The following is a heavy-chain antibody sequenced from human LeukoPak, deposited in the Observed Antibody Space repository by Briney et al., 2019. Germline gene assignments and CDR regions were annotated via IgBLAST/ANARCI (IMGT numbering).Heavy chain of an antibody. J-gene: IGHJ3*02. Sequence: SVKVSCKASGGTFSSYAISWVRQAPGQGLEWMGGIIPIFGTANYAQKFQGRVTITADESTSTAYMELSSLRSEDTAVYYCARPPDYYDSSGYQDNWAFDIWGQGTMVTVSS. CDR2: IIPIFGTA. CDR1: GGTFSSYA. V-gene: IGHV1-69*13. D-gene: IGHD3-22*01. CDR3: ARPPDYYDSSGYQDNWAFDI.